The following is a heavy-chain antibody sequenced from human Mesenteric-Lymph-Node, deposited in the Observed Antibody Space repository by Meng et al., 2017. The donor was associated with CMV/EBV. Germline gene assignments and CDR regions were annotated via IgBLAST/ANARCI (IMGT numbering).Heavy chain of an antibody. J-gene: IGHJ4*02. CDR3: AKQGLAIAAAGTFDY. D-gene: IGHD6-13*01. CDR2: ISGGGDIT. CDR1: GFTFSSYA. V-gene: IGHV3-23*01. Sequence: GGSLRLSCAASGFTFSSYAMSWVRQAPGKGLEWVSYISGGGDITDSADSVKGRFTISRDNSKNTVYLQMNSLRAEDTAVYYCAKQGLAIAAAGTFDYWGQGTLVTVSS.